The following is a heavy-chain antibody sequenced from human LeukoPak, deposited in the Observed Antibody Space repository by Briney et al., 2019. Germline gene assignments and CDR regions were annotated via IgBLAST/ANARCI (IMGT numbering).Heavy chain of an antibody. V-gene: IGHV4-39*07. Sequence: PSETLSLTCTVSGGSISSSSYYWGWIRQPPGKGLEWIGSIYYSGSTYYNPSLKSRVTISVGTSKNQFSLKLSSVTAADTAVYYCARVRWDIYYYYYMDVWGKGTTVTVSS. CDR3: ARVRWDIYYYYYMDV. CDR2: IYYSGST. CDR1: GGSISSSSYY. J-gene: IGHJ6*03. D-gene: IGHD1-26*01.